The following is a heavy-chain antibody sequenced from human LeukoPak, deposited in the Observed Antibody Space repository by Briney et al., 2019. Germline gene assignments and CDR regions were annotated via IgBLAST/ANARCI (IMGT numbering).Heavy chain of an antibody. V-gene: IGHV4-34*01. CDR3: ARGRQYDFWSGYSRGLRPYYMDV. Sequence: KPSETLSLTCAVYGGSFSGYYWSWIRQPPGKGLEWIGEINHSGSTNYNPSLKSRVTISVDTSKNQFSLKLSSVTAADTAVYYCARGRQYDFWSGYSRGLRPYYMDVWGKGTTVTVSS. CDR2: INHSGST. J-gene: IGHJ6*03. D-gene: IGHD3-3*01. CDR1: GGSFSGYY.